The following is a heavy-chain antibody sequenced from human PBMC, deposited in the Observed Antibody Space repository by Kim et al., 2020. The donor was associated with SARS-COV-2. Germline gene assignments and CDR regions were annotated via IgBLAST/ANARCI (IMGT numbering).Heavy chain of an antibody. CDR1: GYTFTSYA. D-gene: IGHD3-10*01. CDR3: AWNHGSGSDYNFDP. J-gene: IGHJ5*02. CDR2: INAGNGNT. V-gene: IGHV1-3*01. Sequence: ASVKVSCKASGYTFTSYAMHWVRQAPGQRLEWMGWINAGNGNTKYSQKFQGRVTITRNTSAITAYMELSSLRSEDTAVYYCAWNHGSGSDYNFDPWGQGTLVTVSA.